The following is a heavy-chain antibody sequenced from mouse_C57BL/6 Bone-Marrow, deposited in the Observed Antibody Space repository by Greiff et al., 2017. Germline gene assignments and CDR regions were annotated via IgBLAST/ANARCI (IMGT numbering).Heavy chain of an antibody. CDR1: GYAFTNYL. Sequence: VKLQQSGAELVRPGTSVKVSCKASGYAFTNYLIEWVKQRPGQGLEWIGVINPGSGGTNYNEKFKGKATLTADKSSSTAYMQLSSLTSEDSAVYFCAREGGTVPFDYWGQGTTLTVSS. CDR2: INPGSGGT. D-gene: IGHD1-1*01. V-gene: IGHV1-54*01. CDR3: AREGGTVPFDY. J-gene: IGHJ2*01.